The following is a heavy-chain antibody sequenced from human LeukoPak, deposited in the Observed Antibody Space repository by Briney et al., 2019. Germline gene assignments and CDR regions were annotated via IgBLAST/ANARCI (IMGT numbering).Heavy chain of an antibody. Sequence: PGGPLRLSCAASGFTFSSYAMSWVRQAPGKGLEWVSAISGSGGSTYYAGSVKGRFTISRDNSKNTLYLQMNSLRAEDTAVYYCAKDRLRIHGEPSDYWGQGTLVTVSS. CDR3: AKDRLRIHGEPSDY. D-gene: IGHD4-17*01. V-gene: IGHV3-23*01. CDR2: ISGSGGST. J-gene: IGHJ4*02. CDR1: GFTFSSYA.